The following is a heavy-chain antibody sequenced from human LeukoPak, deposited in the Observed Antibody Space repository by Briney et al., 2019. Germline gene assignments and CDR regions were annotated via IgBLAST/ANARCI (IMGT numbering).Heavy chain of an antibody. CDR2: MNPNSGST. CDR1: GYTFTSYD. J-gene: IGHJ5*02. V-gene: IGHV1-8*01. CDR3: ARAPISYCGGDCYIIHGIDP. Sequence: ASVKVSCKASGYTFTSYDINWVRQATGQGLEWMGWMNPNSGSTGYAQKFQGRVTMTRNTSISTAYMELSSLRSEDTAVYYCARAPISYCGGDCYIIHGIDPWGQGTLVTVSS. D-gene: IGHD2-21*02.